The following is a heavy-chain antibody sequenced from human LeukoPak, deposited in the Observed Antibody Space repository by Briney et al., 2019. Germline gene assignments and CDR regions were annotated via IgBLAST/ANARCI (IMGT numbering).Heavy chain of an antibody. Sequence: ASVKVSCKASGYTFTSYDINWVRQATGQGLEWMGWMNPNSGNTGYAQKFQGRVTMTRNTSISTAYMELSSLRSEDTAVYYCARSRRDYSNYRRADYYYYYYMDVWGKGTTVTVSS. CDR3: ARSRRDYSNYRRADYYYYYYMDV. D-gene: IGHD4-11*01. CDR1: GYTFTSYD. CDR2: MNPNSGNT. V-gene: IGHV1-8*01. J-gene: IGHJ6*03.